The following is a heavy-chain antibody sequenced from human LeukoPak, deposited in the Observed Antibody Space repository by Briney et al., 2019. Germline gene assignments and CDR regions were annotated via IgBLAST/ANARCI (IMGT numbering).Heavy chain of an antibody. CDR1: GFTFSSYE. J-gene: IGHJ4*02. CDR3: ASSGYYVDFDY. Sequence: GGSLRLSCAASGFTFSSYEMNWVRQAPGKGLEWVSYISSSGSTIYYADSVKGRFTISRDNAKNSLYLQMNSLRAEDTAVYYCASSGYYVDFDYWGQGTLVTVSS. V-gene: IGHV3-48*03. CDR2: ISSSGSTI. D-gene: IGHD3-22*01.